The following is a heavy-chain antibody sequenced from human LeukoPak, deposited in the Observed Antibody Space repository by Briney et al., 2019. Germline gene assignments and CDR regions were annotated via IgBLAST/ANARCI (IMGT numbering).Heavy chain of an antibody. J-gene: IGHJ3*02. V-gene: IGHV4-34*01. Sequence: SETLSLTCAVYGGSFSGYYWSWIRQPPGKGLEWIGEINHSGSTNYNPSLKSRVTISVDTSKNQFSLKLSSVTAADTAVYYCAGDHAFDIWGQGTVVTVSS. CDR1: GGSFSGYY. CDR3: AGDHAFDI. CDR2: INHSGST.